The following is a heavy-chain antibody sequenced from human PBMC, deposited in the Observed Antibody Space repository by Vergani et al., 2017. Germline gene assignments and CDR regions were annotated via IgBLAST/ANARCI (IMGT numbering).Heavy chain of an antibody. J-gene: IGHJ6*03. CDR1: GFTFSSYS. CDR2: ISRSSDYI. CDR3: ARGDQSYADFRSGLPTYFMDV. D-gene: IGHD3-3*01. V-gene: IGHV3-21*01. Sequence: EVQLVESGGGLVKPGESLRLACAASGFTFSSYSMNWVRQTPGKGLEWVASISRSSDYISYADSVKGRFTISRDNAEISLYLQLNSLRDEDTAVYYCARGDQSYADFRSGLPTYFMDVWGKGTTVTVSS.